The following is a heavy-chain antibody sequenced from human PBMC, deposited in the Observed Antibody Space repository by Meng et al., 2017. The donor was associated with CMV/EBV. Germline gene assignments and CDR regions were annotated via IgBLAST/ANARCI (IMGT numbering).Heavy chain of an antibody. V-gene: IGHV1-18*01. CDR2: ISAYNGNT. D-gene: IGHD3-9*01. Sequence: GGSLRLSCKASGYTFTSYGISWVRQAPGQGLEWMGWISAYNGNTNYAQKLQGRVTMTTDTSTSTAYMELRSLRSDDTAVYYCARGGIRYPYYYGMDVWGQGTTVTVSS. CDR1: GYTFTSYG. J-gene: IGHJ6*02. CDR3: ARGGIRYPYYYGMDV.